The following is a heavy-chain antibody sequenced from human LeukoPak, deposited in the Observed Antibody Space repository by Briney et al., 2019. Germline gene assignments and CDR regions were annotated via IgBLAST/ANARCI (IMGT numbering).Heavy chain of an antibody. CDR3: ARDRGDFWTGYYTNYFDY. V-gene: IGHV3-48*01. CDR1: GFTFSSYA. CDR2: ISDSSTTI. Sequence: GGSLRLSCEASGFTFSSYAMGWVRQAPGKGLEWVSYISDSSTTIYYADSVKGRFTISRDNARNSLYLQMNSLRAEDTAVYYCARDRGDFWTGYYTNYFDYWGQGTLVTVSS. J-gene: IGHJ4*02. D-gene: IGHD3/OR15-3a*01.